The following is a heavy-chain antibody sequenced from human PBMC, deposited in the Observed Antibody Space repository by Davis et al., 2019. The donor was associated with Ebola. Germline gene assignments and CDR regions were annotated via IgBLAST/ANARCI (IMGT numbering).Heavy chain of an antibody. J-gene: IGHJ4*02. D-gene: IGHD6-13*01. V-gene: IGHV1-18*01. CDR2: ISTFDGKT. Sequence: AASVKVSCKASGYTFISYGISWVRQAPGQGPEWMGWISTFDGKTKYVQKFQGRVTMTRDKSTSTVYMELRSLTSDDTAVYYCARDRGMIAAAGTVDYWGQGTLVTVSS. CDR1: GYTFISYG. CDR3: ARDRGMIAAAGTVDY.